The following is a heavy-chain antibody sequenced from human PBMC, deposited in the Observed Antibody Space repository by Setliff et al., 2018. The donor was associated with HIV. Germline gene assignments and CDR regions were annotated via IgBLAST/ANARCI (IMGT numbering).Heavy chain of an antibody. CDR3: ARVCGGSGSRPGYYYYYMDV. D-gene: IGHD3-10*01. CDR1: GDSITTGVYY. J-gene: IGHJ6*03. Sequence: PSETLSLTCTVSGDSITTGVYYWSWIRQPAGQGLEWIGHIYASDNSGSTNYNPSLKSRVTISVETSKNQFSLKLSSVTAADTAVYYCARVCGGSGSRPGYYYYYMDVWGKGTTVTVSS. V-gene: IGHV4-61*09. CDR2: IYASDNSGST.